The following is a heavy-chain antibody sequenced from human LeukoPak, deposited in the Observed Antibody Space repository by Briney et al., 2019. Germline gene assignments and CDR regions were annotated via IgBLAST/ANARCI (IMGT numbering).Heavy chain of an antibody. CDR1: GGSFSGYY. CDR2: INHSGST. D-gene: IGHD1-26*01. V-gene: IGHV4-34*01. J-gene: IGHJ2*01. CDR3: ARLLGGSRRERYFDL. Sequence: SETLSLTCAVFGGSFSGYYWSWIRQPPGKGLEWIGEINHSGSTNYNPSLKSRVTISVDTSKNQFSLKLSSVTAADTAVYYCARLLGGSRRERYFDLWGRGTLVTVSS.